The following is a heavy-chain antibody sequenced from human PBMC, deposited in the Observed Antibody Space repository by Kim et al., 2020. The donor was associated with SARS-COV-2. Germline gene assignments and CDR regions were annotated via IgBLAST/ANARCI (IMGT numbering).Heavy chain of an antibody. Sequence: GGSLRLSCAASGFLFNTHGMHWVRQAPGRGLEWVAVLWYDGTKEYYADSVKGRFTISRHNSKKTLYLQMNSLRAEDTAVYYCARDGVVAAGYFDYWGQGALVTVSS. D-gene: IGHD6-13*01. J-gene: IGHJ4*02. CDR3: ARDGVVAAGYFDY. V-gene: IGHV3-33*01. CDR2: LWYDGTKE. CDR1: GFLFNTHG.